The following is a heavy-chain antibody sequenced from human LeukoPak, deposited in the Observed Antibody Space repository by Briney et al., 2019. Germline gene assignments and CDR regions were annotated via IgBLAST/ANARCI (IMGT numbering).Heavy chain of an antibody. V-gene: IGHV3-48*04. D-gene: IGHD3-10*01. CDR1: GFTFSSYS. CDR3: AMIGITMVRGVVDY. CDR2: ISSSSSTI. Sequence: PGGSLRLSCAASGFTFSSYSMNWVRQAPGKGLEWVSYISSSSSTICYADSVKGRFTISRDNAKNSLYLQMNSLRAEDTAVYYCAMIGITMVRGVVDYWGQGTLVTVSS. J-gene: IGHJ4*02.